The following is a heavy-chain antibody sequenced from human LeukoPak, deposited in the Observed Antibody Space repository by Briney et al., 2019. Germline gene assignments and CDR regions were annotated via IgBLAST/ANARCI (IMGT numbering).Heavy chain of an antibody. CDR2: IYYSGST. CDR3: ARAGLYYDFWSGYYHDAFDI. D-gene: IGHD3-3*01. J-gene: IGHJ3*02. Sequence: SETLSLTYTVSGGSISSYYWSWIRQPPGKGLEWIGYIYYSGSTNYNPSLKSRVTISVDTSKNQFSLKLSSVTAADTAVYYCARAGLYYDFWSGYYHDAFDIWGQGTMVTVSS. CDR1: GGSISSYY. V-gene: IGHV4-59*01.